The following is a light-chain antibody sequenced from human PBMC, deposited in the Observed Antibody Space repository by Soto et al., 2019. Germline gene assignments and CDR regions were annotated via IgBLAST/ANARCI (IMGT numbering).Light chain of an antibody. CDR1: QSVKTF. V-gene: IGKV3-11*01. CDR2: DAS. Sequence: EIVFTQSPATLSLSPGERATLSCRASQSVKTFLVWYQQRPGQAPRLLIHDASHRAAGIPARFSGSGFGADFTLTISSLEPEDAAFYYCQQRSNWPPITFGQGTRLEIK. CDR3: QQRSNWPPIT. J-gene: IGKJ5*01.